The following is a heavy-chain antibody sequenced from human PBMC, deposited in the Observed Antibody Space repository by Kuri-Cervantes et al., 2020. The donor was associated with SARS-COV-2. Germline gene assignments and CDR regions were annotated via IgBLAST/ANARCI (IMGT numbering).Heavy chain of an antibody. V-gene: IGHV1-2*02. CDR2: INPNSGGT. CDR3: AREGGGRAYFEFPYCGGDCPLDY. Sequence: ASVKVSCKASGYTFTSYDINWVRQATGQGLEWMGWINPNSGGTNYAQKSQGRVTMTRDTSISTAYMELSRLRSDDTAVYYCAREGGGRAYFEFPYCGGDCPLDYWGQGTLVTVSS. J-gene: IGHJ4*02. CDR1: GYTFTSYD. D-gene: IGHD2-21*01.